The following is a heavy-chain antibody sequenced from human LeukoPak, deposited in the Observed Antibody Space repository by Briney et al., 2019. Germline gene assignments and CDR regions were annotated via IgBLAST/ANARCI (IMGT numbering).Heavy chain of an antibody. CDR3: ARGQNRTYDFWSGPHQYYFDY. CDR1: GGSFSGYY. V-gene: IGHV4-34*01. J-gene: IGHJ4*02. Sequence: SETLSLTCAVYGGSFSGYYWSWIRQPPGKGLEWIGEINHSGSTNYNPSLKSRVTISVDTSKNQFSLKLSSVTAADTAVYYCARGQNRTYDFWSGPHQYYFDYWGQGTLVTASS. D-gene: IGHD3-3*01. CDR2: INHSGST.